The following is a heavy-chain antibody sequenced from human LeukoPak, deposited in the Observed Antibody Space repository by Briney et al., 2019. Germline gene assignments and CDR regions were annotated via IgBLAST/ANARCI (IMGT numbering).Heavy chain of an antibody. D-gene: IGHD1-26*01. CDR1: GYSFTSYW. Sequence: GESLKISCKGSGYSFTSYWIGWVRQMPGKGLEWMGIIYPGDSGTRYSPSFQGQVTISADKSISTAYLQWSSLKASDTAMYYCARAALSGSYYFDYWGQGTLVTVSS. J-gene: IGHJ4*02. CDR2: IYPGDSGT. V-gene: IGHV5-51*01. CDR3: ARAALSGSYYFDY.